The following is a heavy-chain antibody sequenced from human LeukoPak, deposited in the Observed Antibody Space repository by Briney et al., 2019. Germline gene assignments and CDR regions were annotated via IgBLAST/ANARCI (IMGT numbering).Heavy chain of an antibody. V-gene: IGHV3-30*18. J-gene: IGHJ4*02. CDR2: ISYDGSNK. CDR1: GFTFSSYG. Sequence: PGRSLRLSCAASGFTFSSYGMHWVRQAPGKGLEWVAIISYDGSNKYYADSVKGRFTISRDNSKNTLYLQMNSLRAEDTAVYYCAKTYITTTAAGDPDYWGQGTLVTVSS. D-gene: IGHD6-13*01. CDR3: AKTYITTTAAGDPDY.